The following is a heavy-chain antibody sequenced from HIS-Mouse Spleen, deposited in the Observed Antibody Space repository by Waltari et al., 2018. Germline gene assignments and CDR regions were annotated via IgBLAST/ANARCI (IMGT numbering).Heavy chain of an antibody. V-gene: IGHV3-74*01. CDR3: ARDLELDAVDI. Sequence: EVQLVESGGGLFQPGGSLRLSCAASGFTFSSYWMHWVRQAPGKGLVWVSQSHGDGGRTSYADAVKGRFTSSRDSAKNTLYLQMNTLRGEDTAVYYCARDLELDAVDIWGQGTMVTVSS. J-gene: IGHJ3*02. CDR2: SHGDGGRT. D-gene: IGHD1-1*01. CDR1: GFTFSSYW.